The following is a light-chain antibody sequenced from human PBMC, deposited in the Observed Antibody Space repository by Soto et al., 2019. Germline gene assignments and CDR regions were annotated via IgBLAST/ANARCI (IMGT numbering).Light chain of an antibody. CDR2: GAS. CDR3: QQYNNRPPIT. J-gene: IGKJ5*01. Sequence: EIVLTQSPGTLSLSPGERATLTCRASQSVRTNLAWYQQKPGQAPRLLIYGASTRATGVPARFGGSGSDTEFTLTISSLQSEDSAFYYCQQYNNRPPITFGQGTRLEIK. V-gene: IGKV3-15*01. CDR1: QSVRTN.